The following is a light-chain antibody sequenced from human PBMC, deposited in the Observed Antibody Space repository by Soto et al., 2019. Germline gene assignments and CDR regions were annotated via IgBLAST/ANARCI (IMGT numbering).Light chain of an antibody. CDR3: QQSNRTPYT. V-gene: IGKV1-39*01. CDR1: QSISSY. CDR2: AAS. Sequence: DIQMTQSPSSLSAFVGDRVTITCRASQSISSYLNWYQQKPGKAPKLLIYAASSLQSGVPSRFSGSGSGTDFTLTISSLQPEDVATYYCQQSNRTPYTFGQGTKLEIK. J-gene: IGKJ2*01.